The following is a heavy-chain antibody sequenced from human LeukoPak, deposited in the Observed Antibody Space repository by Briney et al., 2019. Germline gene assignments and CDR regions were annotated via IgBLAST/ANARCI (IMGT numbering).Heavy chain of an antibody. D-gene: IGHD3-16*01. J-gene: IGHJ5*02. V-gene: IGHV1-18*04. CDR3: ARDQYYDSKGWFDP. CDR1: GYTFTGYY. CDR2: ISAYNGNT. Sequence: ASVKVSCKASGYTFTGYYMHWVRQAPGQGLEWMGWISAYNGNTNYAQKLQGRVTMTTDTSTSTAYMELRSLRSDDTAVYYCARDQYYDSKGWFDPWGQGTLVTVYS.